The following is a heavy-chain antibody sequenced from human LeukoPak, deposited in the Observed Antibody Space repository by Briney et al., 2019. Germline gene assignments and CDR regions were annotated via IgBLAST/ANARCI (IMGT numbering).Heavy chain of an antibody. CDR3: ARRYPYYDFWSGAYYMDV. V-gene: IGHV4-34*01. Sequence: SETLSLTCAVYGGSFSGYYWSWIRQPPGKGLEWIGEINHSGSTNYNPSLKSRVTISVDTSKNQFSLKLSSVTAADTAVYYCARRYPYYDFWSGAYYMDVWGKGTTVTVSS. CDR1: GGSFSGYY. D-gene: IGHD3-3*01. J-gene: IGHJ6*03. CDR2: INHSGST.